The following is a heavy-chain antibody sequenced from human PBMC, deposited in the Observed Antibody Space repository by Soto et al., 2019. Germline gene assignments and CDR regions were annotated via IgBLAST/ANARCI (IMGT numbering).Heavy chain of an antibody. D-gene: IGHD6-13*01. CDR1: GYTFTSYA. Sequence: ASVKVSCKASGYTFTSYAMHWVRQAPGQRLEWMGWINAGNGNTKYSQKFQGRVTITRDTSASTAYMELSSLRSEDTAVYYCARGAGQQLAKRNAFDIWGQGTMVTVSS. CDR2: INAGNGNT. CDR3: ARGAGQQLAKRNAFDI. V-gene: IGHV1-3*01. J-gene: IGHJ3*02.